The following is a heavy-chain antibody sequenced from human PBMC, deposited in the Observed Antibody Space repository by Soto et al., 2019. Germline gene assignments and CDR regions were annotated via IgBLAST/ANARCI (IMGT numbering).Heavy chain of an antibody. V-gene: IGHV1-18*01. D-gene: IGHD3-16*02. CDR2: ISAYNGNT. Sequence: ASVKVSRKASGGTFSSYAISWVLQAPGQGLGWMGWISAYNGNTNYAQKLQGRVTMTTDTSTSTAYMELRSLRSEDTAVYYCARSSGGVFGITIEGSNWLAPWGQGSLVTVSS. CDR3: ARSSGGVFGITIEGSNWLAP. CDR1: GGTFSSYA. J-gene: IGHJ5*02.